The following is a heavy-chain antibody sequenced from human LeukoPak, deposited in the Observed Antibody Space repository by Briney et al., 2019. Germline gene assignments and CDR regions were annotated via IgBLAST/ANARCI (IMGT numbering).Heavy chain of an antibody. CDR2: INHSGST. Sequence: SETLSLICAVYGGSFSGYYWSWIRQPPGKGLEWIGEINHSGSTNYNPSLKSRVTISVDTSKNQFSLKLSSVTAADTAVHYCARGLVIAAAGTNDYWGQGTLVTVSS. V-gene: IGHV4-34*01. D-gene: IGHD6-13*01. CDR3: ARGLVIAAAGTNDY. J-gene: IGHJ4*02. CDR1: GGSFSGYY.